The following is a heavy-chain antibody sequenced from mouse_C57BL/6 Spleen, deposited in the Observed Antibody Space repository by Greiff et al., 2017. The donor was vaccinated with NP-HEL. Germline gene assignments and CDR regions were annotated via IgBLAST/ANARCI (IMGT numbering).Heavy chain of an antibody. Sequence: EVQLVESGGGLVKPGGSLKLSCAASGFTFSSYAMSWVRQTPEKRLEWVATISDGGSYTYYPDNVKGRFTISRENAKNNLYLQRSHLKSEDTAMYYCARGKENYGFSYWGQGTTLTVSS. CDR2: ISDGGSYT. D-gene: IGHD2-2*01. CDR1: GFTFSSYA. J-gene: IGHJ2*01. CDR3: ARGKENYGFSY. V-gene: IGHV5-4*01.